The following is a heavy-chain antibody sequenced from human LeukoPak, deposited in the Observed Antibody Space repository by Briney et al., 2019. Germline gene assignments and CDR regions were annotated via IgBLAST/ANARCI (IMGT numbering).Heavy chain of an antibody. CDR1: SGSVSSLTYY. CDR3: ARDFSSSSTVYYYYYMDV. Sequence: PSETLSLTCTVSSGSVSSLTYYWSWIRQPAGKGLEWIGRISATGSTTYNPSLKSRVTISIDTSKNQFFLRLSSVAAADTALYYCARDFSSSSTVYYYYYMDVWGKGTTVTVSS. CDR2: ISATGST. J-gene: IGHJ6*03. V-gene: IGHV4-61*02. D-gene: IGHD6-6*01.